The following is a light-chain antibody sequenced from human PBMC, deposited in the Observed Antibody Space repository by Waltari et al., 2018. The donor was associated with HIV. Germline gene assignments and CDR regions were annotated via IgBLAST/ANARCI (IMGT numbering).Light chain of an antibody. V-gene: IGLV6-57*04. CDR1: GSSLSSNY. CDR3: AAWDDSLKV. Sequence: NFMLTQPHSVSESPWKTVTISCTRSGSSLSSNYVQWYQQRPGSAPTTVIYEDKQRSSGVPDRFSGSKSGTSASLAISGLRSEDEADYYCAAWDDSLKVFGGGTKLTVL. CDR2: EDK. J-gene: IGLJ3*02.